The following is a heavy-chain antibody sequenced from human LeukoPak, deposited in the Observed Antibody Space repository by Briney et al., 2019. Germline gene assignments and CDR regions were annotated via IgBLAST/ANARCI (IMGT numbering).Heavy chain of an antibody. CDR2: IYYSGST. Sequence: SETLSLTCTVSGGSISSSSYYWGWIRRPPGKGLEWIGSIYYSGSTYYNPSLKSRVTISVDTSKSQFSLRLSSVTAADTAVYYCARHVAVAGTKLDYWGQGTLVTVSS. J-gene: IGHJ4*02. D-gene: IGHD6-19*01. CDR3: ARHVAVAGTKLDY. V-gene: IGHV4-39*01. CDR1: GGSISSSSYY.